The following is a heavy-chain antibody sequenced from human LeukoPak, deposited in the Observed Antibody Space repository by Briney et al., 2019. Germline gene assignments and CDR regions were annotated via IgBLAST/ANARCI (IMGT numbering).Heavy chain of an antibody. V-gene: IGHV3-23*01. D-gene: IGHD3-3*01. CDR2: ISSSSSYI. J-gene: IGHJ6*02. CDR3: AKASSITIFGVVWDV. Sequence: PGGSLRLSCAASGFTFSSYAMSWVRQAPGKGLEWVSSISSSSSYIYYADSVKGRFTISRDNSKNTLYLQMNSLRAEDTAVYYCAKASSITIFGVVWDVWGQGTTVTVSS. CDR1: GFTFSSYA.